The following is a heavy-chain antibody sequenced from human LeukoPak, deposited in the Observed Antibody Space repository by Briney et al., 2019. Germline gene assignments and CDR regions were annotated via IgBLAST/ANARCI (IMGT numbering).Heavy chain of an antibody. CDR1: GFSFSSYT. Sequence: GGSLRLSCAAPGFSFSSYTMHWVRQAPGKGLEWVSSISSSRDYIYYADSVKGRFTISRDSAKNSLYLQMNSLRAEDTAVYYCARGLGYNYGTGQPDYWGQGTLVTVSS. V-gene: IGHV3-21*06. J-gene: IGHJ4*02. D-gene: IGHD5-18*01. CDR3: ARGLGYNYGTGQPDY. CDR2: ISSSRDYI.